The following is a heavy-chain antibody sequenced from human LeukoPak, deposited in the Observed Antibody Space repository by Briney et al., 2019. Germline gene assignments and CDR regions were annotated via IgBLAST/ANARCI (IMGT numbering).Heavy chain of an antibody. V-gene: IGHV3-23*01. CDR3: ARGVPADAFDI. D-gene: IGHD4/OR15-4a*01. Sequence: GGSLRLSCAASGFTFSSYGMSWVRQAPGKGLEWVSAISGSGGSTYYADSVKGRFTISRDNSKNTLYLQMKSLRAEDTAIYYCARGVPADAFDIWGPGTMVTVSS. CDR1: GFTFSSYG. CDR2: ISGSGGST. J-gene: IGHJ3*02.